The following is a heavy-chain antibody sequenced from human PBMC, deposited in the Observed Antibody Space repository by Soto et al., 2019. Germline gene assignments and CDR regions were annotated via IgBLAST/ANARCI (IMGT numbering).Heavy chain of an antibody. V-gene: IGHV1-2*02. Sequence: ASVKVSCKASGYTFTGYYMHWVRQAPGQGLEWMGWINPNSGGTNYAQKFQGRVTMTRDTSISTAYMELSRLRSDDTAVYYCARGIYSGSYPGFFDYWGQGTLVTVSS. D-gene: IGHD1-26*01. J-gene: IGHJ4*02. CDR1: GYTFTGYY. CDR2: INPNSGGT. CDR3: ARGIYSGSYPGFFDY.